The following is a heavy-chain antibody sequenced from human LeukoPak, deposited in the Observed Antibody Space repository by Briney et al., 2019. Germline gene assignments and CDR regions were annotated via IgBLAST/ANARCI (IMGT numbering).Heavy chain of an antibody. D-gene: IGHD1-20*01. Sequence: SQTLSLTCTATAGFITSYYWRWLRQPAGKGLQWLGRNGTSGSAHYNPSLKSRVTMSVDTSKNQFSLKLSSVSAADTAVYYCARGAGITGTTLEYYYYMDVWGKGTTVTVSS. V-gene: IGHV4-4*07. CDR3: ARGAGITGTTLEYYYYMDV. CDR2: NGTSGSA. J-gene: IGHJ6*03. CDR1: AGFITSYY.